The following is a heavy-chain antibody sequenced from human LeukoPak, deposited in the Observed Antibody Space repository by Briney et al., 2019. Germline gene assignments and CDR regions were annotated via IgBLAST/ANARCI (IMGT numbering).Heavy chain of an antibody. D-gene: IGHD5-12*01. CDR1: GGSISSINW. CDR2: LYHGGST. CDR3: ARGARTPSGYGYRTAGRANWFDP. Sequence: SRTLSLTRAVSGGSISSINWRGGVRPPPGEGVEWIGELYHGGSTNYNPPLKSRVTIQVDNSKNHFPRKLSSVTATDTALYYCARGARTPSGYGYRTAGRANWFDPWGQGTLVSVSS. V-gene: IGHV4-4*02. J-gene: IGHJ5*02.